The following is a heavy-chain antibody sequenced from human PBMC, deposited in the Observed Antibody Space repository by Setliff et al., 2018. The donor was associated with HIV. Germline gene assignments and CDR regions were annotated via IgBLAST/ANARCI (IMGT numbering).Heavy chain of an antibody. Sequence: PSETLSLTCAVYGGSFSAYYWSWIRQTPGKGLEWIGEINHSGGTNYNPSLKSRVTMSVDTSKNQFSLKLSSVTAADTAVYYCAIRDYYDSSGYYNFDYWGQGTLVTVSS. V-gene: IGHV4-34*01. CDR1: GGSFSAYY. CDR2: INHSGGT. D-gene: IGHD3-22*01. CDR3: AIRDYYDSSGYYNFDY. J-gene: IGHJ4*02.